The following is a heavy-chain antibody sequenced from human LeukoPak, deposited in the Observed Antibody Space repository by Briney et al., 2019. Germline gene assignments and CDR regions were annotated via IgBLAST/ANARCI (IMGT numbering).Heavy chain of an antibody. Sequence: GGSLRLSCAASGFTFSSYAMHWVRQAPGKGLEWVAVISYDGSNKYYADSVKGRFTISRDNSKNTLYLQMNSLRAEDAAVYYCAKAPVTSCRGAFCYPFDYWGQGTLVTVSS. CDR3: AKAPVTSCRGAFCYPFDY. D-gene: IGHD2-15*01. J-gene: IGHJ4*02. CDR1: GFTFSSYA. V-gene: IGHV3-30*04. CDR2: ISYDGSNK.